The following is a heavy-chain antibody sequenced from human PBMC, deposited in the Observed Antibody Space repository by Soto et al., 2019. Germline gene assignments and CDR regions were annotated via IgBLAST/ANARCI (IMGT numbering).Heavy chain of an antibody. CDR3: AGGLYGDQLEFSQY. J-gene: IGHJ1*01. D-gene: IGHD4-17*01. CDR2: ISSNSTTI. CDR1: GFTFSTYS. V-gene: IGHV3-48*01. Sequence: GGFLRLSCAAAGFTFSTYSMNWLRQAPGKGLEWGSYISSNSTTIYYADTVKGRFTISRDNAKNSLYLQMNSLRAEDTVVYYCAGGLYGDQLEFSQYWVKGTLVPVSS.